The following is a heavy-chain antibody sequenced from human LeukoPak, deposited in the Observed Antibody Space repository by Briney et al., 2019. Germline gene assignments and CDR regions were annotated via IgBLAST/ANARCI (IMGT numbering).Heavy chain of an antibody. V-gene: IGHV3-23*01. CDR3: AKGPKYDFWSGTRDYYFDY. D-gene: IGHD3-3*01. CDR2: ISGSGGST. J-gene: IGHJ4*02. Sequence: GGSLRLSCAASGFTFSSYAMSWVRQAPGTGLEGASAISGSGGSTYYADSVKGRLTISRDNSRHTLYLQINSLRAEDTAVYYCAKGPKYDFWSGTRDYYFDYWGQGTLVTVPS. CDR1: GFTFSSYA.